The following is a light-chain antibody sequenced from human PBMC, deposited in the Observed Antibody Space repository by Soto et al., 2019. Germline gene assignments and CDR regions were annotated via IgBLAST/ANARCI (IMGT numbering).Light chain of an antibody. V-gene: IGKV1-5*03. J-gene: IGKJ1*01. CDR3: PHYNSYSEA. CDR1: QTISSW. Sequence: DIQMTQSPSSLSASVGDGVTITCRASQTISSWLAWYQQKPGKAPKLLIYKASTLKSGVPSRFSGSGSGTEFTLTISSLQPDDFATYYCPHYNSYSEAFGQGTKVDIK. CDR2: KAS.